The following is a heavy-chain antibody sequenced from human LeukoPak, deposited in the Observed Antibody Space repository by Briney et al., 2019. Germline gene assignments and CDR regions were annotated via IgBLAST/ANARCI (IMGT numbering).Heavy chain of an antibody. V-gene: IGHV1-2*02. CDR3: ARGPAYYDILTGYYTLWYFDY. J-gene: IGHJ4*02. CDR1: GYTFTDYY. D-gene: IGHD3-9*01. Sequence: GASVKVSCKASGYTFTDYYMHWVRQAPGQGLEWMGWINPNSGGTNYAQKFQGRVTMTRDTSISTAYMELSRLRSDDTAVYYCARGPAYYDILTGYYTLWYFDYWGQGTLVTVSS. CDR2: INPNSGGT.